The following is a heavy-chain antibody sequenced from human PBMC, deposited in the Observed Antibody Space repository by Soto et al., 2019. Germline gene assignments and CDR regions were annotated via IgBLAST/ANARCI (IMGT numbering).Heavy chain of an antibody. J-gene: IGHJ4*02. V-gene: IGHV4-59*08. Sequence: SEILSLTCTVSGGSISSYYWSWIRQPPGKGLEWIGYIYYSGSTNYNPSLKSRVTISVDSSKSQVSLKLTSVTAADTAVYFCARILMNYYRLDYWGQGALVTVSS. D-gene: IGHD3-10*01. CDR2: IYYSGST. CDR3: ARILMNYYRLDY. CDR1: GGSISSYY.